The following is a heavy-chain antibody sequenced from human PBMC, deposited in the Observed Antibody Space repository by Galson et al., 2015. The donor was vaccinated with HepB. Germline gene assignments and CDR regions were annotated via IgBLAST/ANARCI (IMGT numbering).Heavy chain of an antibody. D-gene: IGHD1-1*01. Sequence: SVKVSCKAPGYTFTSYAMHWVRQAPGQRLEWMGWINAGNGNTKYSQKFQGRVTITRDTSASTAYMELSSLRSEDTAVYYCARSGESGLERPWSGWWFDPWGQGTLVTVSS. CDR2: INAGNGNT. V-gene: IGHV1-3*01. CDR1: GYTFTSYA. CDR3: ARSGESGLERPWSGWWFDP. J-gene: IGHJ5*02.